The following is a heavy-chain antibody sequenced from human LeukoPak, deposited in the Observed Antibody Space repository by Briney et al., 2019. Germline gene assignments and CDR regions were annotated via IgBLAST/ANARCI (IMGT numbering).Heavy chain of an antibody. Sequence: SETLTLACSVSDDSIRTNSYYWAWIRQPPGKGLEWVGSLHFSGTPYYSPSLSSRVTVSRDTSKNHFSLKLKSVTATDTGVYFCTRGGDAHKLGNFWGPGILVTVSS. D-gene: IGHD2-2*01. CDR3: TRGGDAHKLGNF. J-gene: IGHJ4*02. CDR1: DDSIRTNSYY. CDR2: LHFSGTP. V-gene: IGHV4-39*02.